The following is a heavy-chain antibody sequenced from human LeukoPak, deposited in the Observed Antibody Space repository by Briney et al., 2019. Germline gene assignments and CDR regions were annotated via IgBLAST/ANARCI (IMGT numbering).Heavy chain of an antibody. CDR2: INYSGST. CDR1: GGSISSYY. V-gene: IGHV4-39*01. Sequence: SETLSLTCTVSGGSISSYYWGWIRQPPGKGLEWIGIINYSGSTSYCPSLKSRVTISVDTSKIQFFLRLSSVTAADTAVYYCASKAGYSSGYEFFDYWGQGTLVTVSS. CDR3: ASKAGYSSGYEFFDY. D-gene: IGHD5-18*01. J-gene: IGHJ4*02.